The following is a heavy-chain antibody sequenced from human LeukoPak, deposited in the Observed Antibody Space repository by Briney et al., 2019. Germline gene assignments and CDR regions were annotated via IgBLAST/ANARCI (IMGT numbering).Heavy chain of an antibody. CDR3: TRDNYDRQFDY. J-gene: IGHJ4*02. CDR2: VNPNGGGT. D-gene: IGHD3-9*01. Sequence: ASVKVSCKASGYMFTDYHMHWVRQAPGQGLEWMGWVNPNGGGTNYAQKFQGRVTMTRDTSISTAYMELSRLRSDDTAVYYCTRDNYDRQFDYWGQGTLVTVSS. CDR1: GYMFTDYH. V-gene: IGHV1-2*02.